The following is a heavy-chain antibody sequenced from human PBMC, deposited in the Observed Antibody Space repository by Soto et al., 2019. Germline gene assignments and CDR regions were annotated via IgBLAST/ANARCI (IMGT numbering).Heavy chain of an antibody. D-gene: IGHD6-19*01. CDR2: IYYSGST. CDR1: GGSISSYY. J-gene: IGHJ4*02. CDR3: ARVRSSGNIDY. V-gene: IGHV4-59*01. Sequence: PSETLSLTCTVSGGSISSYYWSWIRQPPGKGLEWIGYIYYSGSTNYNPSLKSRVTISVDTSKNQFSLKLSSVTAADTAVYYCARVRSSGNIDYWGQGTLVTVSS.